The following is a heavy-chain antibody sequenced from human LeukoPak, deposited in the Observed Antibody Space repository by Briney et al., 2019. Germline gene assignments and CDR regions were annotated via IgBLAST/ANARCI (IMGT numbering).Heavy chain of an antibody. V-gene: IGHV4-38-2*01. CDR1: GYSISNDYY. CDR3: AKAGTTGIHHWFDP. J-gene: IGHJ5*02. Sequence: SETLSLTCVVSGYSISNDYYWGWIRQPPGKGLEWIGNIYHSGGSYYNPSLKSRVTILVDTSKNQFSLRLSSVTAADTAVYYCAKAGTTGIHHWFDPWGQGNLVTVSS. CDR2: IYHSGGS. D-gene: IGHD1-1*01.